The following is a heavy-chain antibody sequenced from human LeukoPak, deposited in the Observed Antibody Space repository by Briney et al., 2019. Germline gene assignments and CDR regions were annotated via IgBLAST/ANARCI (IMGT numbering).Heavy chain of an antibody. CDR3: AREPSLPAAITAPGAFDP. D-gene: IGHD2-2*02. Sequence: NPGGSLRLSCAASGFTFSSYSMNWAPQAPGKGLEWVPSITSSSSYIYYADSVKGRFTISRDNAKNSLYLQMNSLRAEDTAIYYCAREPSLPAAITAPGAFDPWGQGTLVTVSS. J-gene: IGHJ5*02. CDR1: GFTFSSYS. V-gene: IGHV3-21*01. CDR2: ITSSSSYI.